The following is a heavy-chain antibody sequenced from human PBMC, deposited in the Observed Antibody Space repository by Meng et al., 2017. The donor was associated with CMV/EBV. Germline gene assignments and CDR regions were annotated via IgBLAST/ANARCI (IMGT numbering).Heavy chain of an antibody. CDR3: TLVGPTAASSFDY. J-gene: IGHJ4*02. CDR2: IIPIFGTA. Sequence: SVKVSCKASGGTFSSYAISWVRQAPGQGLEWMGGIIPIFGTANYAQKFQGRVTITTDESTSTAYMELSSLGSEDTAVYYCTLVGPTAASSFDYWGQGTLVTVSS. CDR1: GGTFSSYA. D-gene: IGHD1-26*01. V-gene: IGHV1-69*05.